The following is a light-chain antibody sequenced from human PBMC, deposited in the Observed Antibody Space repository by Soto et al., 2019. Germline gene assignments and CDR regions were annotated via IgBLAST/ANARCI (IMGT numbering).Light chain of an antibody. CDR2: GAS. CDR3: QQYGSSPQT. Sequence: EIVLMQSPATLSLSQRERATLSCRASQSVSSSYLAWYQQKPGQAPRLLIYGASSRATGIPDRFSGSGSGTDFTLTISRLEPEDFAVYYCQQYGSSPQTFGQGTRWISN. V-gene: IGKV3-20*01. CDR1: QSVSSSY. J-gene: IGKJ1*01.